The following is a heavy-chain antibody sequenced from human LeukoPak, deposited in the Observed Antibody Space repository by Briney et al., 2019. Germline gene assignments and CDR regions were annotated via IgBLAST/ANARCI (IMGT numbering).Heavy chain of an antibody. CDR2: ISAYNGNT. Sequence: ASVKVSCKASGYIFSSYGISWVRQAPGQGFEWMGWISAYNGNTNNAQKLQGRISMTTDTSTTTAYMELRSLRSDDTAVYYCARGDYYDSSGPFHYWGQGTLVTVSS. J-gene: IGHJ4*02. V-gene: IGHV1-18*01. D-gene: IGHD3-22*01. CDR1: GYIFSSYG. CDR3: ARGDYYDSSGPFHY.